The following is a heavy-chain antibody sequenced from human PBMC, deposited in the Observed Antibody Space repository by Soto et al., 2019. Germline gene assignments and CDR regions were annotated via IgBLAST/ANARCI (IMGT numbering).Heavy chain of an antibody. D-gene: IGHD6-13*01. Sequence: SETLSLTCTVSGGSISSYYWSWIRQPPGKGLEWIGYIYYTGLSNSNPSLNSRVTMSVDTSKDQFSLKLSSVTAADTAVYYCASHSSHWPFFDFWGQGTLVTVSS. CDR2: IYYTGLS. V-gene: IGHV4-59*01. CDR1: GGSISSYY. CDR3: ASHSSHWPFFDF. J-gene: IGHJ4*02.